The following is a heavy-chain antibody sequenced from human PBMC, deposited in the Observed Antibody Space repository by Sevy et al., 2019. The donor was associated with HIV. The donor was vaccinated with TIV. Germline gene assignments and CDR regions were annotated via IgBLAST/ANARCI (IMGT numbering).Heavy chain of an antibody. Sequence: SETLSLTCSVSGGSIRSYYWSWIRQPPGKGLEWIGYIYYSGSTNYNPSLKSRVTISVDTSENQFSLKLSSVTAADTALCYCARVGSDWELDYWGQGTLVTVSS. CDR2: IYYSGST. D-gene: IGHD1-26*01. CDR3: ARVGSDWELDY. CDR1: GGSIRSYY. J-gene: IGHJ4*02. V-gene: IGHV4-59*01.